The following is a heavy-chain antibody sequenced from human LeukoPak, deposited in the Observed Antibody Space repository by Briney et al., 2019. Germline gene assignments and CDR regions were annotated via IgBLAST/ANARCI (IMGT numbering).Heavy chain of an antibody. CDR3: AKGQAXXXXXDAFDI. Sequence: GGSLRLSCAASGFTFSSCAMSWVRQAPGKGLEWVSAISGSGGNTYYADSVKGRFTVSRDNSKNTLSLQMNSLRAEDTAVYYCAKGQAXXXXXDAFDIWGQGTMVTVS. V-gene: IGHV3-23*01. CDR2: ISGSGGNT. CDR1: GFTFSSCA. J-gene: IGHJ3*02.